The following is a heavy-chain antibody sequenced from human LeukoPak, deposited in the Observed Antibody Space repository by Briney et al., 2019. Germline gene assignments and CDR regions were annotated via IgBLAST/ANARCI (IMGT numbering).Heavy chain of an antibody. Sequence: GASVKDSCMASGYTFTSYDINWVRPATGQGVECMGWMNPNSRNTGYAQQIQRRVTITRNTSINTAYMELSSLRSDDTAVYYCARGRPRIAVAVFDYWGQGTLVTVSS. CDR1: GYTFTSYD. CDR3: ARGRPRIAVAVFDY. V-gene: IGHV1-8*01. D-gene: IGHD6-19*01. J-gene: IGHJ4*02. CDR2: MNPNSRNT.